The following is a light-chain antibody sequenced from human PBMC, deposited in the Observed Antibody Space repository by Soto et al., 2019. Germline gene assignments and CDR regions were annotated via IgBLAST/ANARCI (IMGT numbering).Light chain of an antibody. CDR1: QSVSSTY. CDR3: QHYVNSLTWT. J-gene: IGKJ1*01. Sequence: EIVLTQSPGTLSVSPGESFTLSCLAIQSVSSTYLIWYQQKPGQAPRLLIYGASSRATGVPDRFSGGGSGTDFTLTISRLEPEDFAVYYCQHYVNSLTWTFGQGTKVDIK. CDR2: GAS. V-gene: IGKV3-20*01.